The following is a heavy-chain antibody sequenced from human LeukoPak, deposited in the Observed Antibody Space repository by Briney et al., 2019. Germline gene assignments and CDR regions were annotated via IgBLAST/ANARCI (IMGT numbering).Heavy chain of an antibody. J-gene: IGHJ4*02. CDR2: ISSSSSYI. Sequence: GGSLRLSRAASGFTFSSYSMNWVRQAPGKGLEWVSSISSSSSYIYYADSVKGRFTISRDNAKNSLYLQMNSLRAEDTAVYYCARDPMYYDILTGYSPYYFDYWGQGTLVTVSS. CDR1: GFTFSSYS. V-gene: IGHV3-21*01. CDR3: ARDPMYYDILTGYSPYYFDY. D-gene: IGHD3-9*01.